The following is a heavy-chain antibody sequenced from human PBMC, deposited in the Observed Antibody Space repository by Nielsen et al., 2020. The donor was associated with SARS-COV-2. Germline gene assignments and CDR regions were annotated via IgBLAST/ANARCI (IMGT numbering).Heavy chain of an antibody. V-gene: IGHV3-30-3*01. CDR3: ARDFGGSYRKYNWFDP. CDR1: GFTFSSYA. CDR2: MSYDGSNK. Sequence: GGSLRLSCAASGFTFSSYAMHWVRQAPGKGLEWVAVMSYDGSNKYYADSVKGRFTISRDNSKNTLYLQMNSLRAEDTAVYYCARDFGGSYRKYNWFDPWGQGTLVTVSS. D-gene: IGHD1-26*01. J-gene: IGHJ5*02.